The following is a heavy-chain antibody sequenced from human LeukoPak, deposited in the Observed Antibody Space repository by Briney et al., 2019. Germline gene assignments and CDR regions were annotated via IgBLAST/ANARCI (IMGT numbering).Heavy chain of an antibody. CDR3: AKVSYYYDSSGYLGYMDV. V-gene: IGHV3-30*02. CDR2: IRYDGSNK. J-gene: IGHJ6*03. CDR1: AFTFSSYG. Sequence: QSGVSLRLSCAASAFTFSSYGMHWVRQAPGKGLEWVAFIRYDGSNKYYADSVKGRFTISRDNSKNTLYLQMNSLRAEDTAVCYCAKVSYYYDSSGYLGYMDVWGKGTTFTVSS. D-gene: IGHD3-22*01.